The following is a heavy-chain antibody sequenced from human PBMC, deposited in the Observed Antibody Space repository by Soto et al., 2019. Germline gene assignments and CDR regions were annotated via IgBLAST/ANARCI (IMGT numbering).Heavy chain of an antibody. CDR1: GFTFSSYA. D-gene: IGHD4-17*01. CDR3: AKGLLRYYGMDV. Sequence: GGSLRLSCAASGFTFSSYAMSWVRQAPGKGLEWVSAISGSGGSTYYADSVKGRFTIPRDNSKNTLYLQMNSLRAEDTAVYYCAKGLLRYYGMDVWGQGTTVTVS. J-gene: IGHJ6*02. CDR2: ISGSGGST. V-gene: IGHV3-23*01.